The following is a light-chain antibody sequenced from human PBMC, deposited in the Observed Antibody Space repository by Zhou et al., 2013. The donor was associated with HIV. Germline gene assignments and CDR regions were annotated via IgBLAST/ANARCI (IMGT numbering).Light chain of an antibody. CDR2: DAS. J-gene: IGKJ2*02. Sequence: PGERATLSCRASQSVRSGVAWYQQKPGQAPRLLIYDASTRATGIPPRFSGSGSGTEFTLTISRLEPDDFAVYYCQQYGRSTGGTFGQGTKLEIK. CDR3: QQYGRSTGGT. CDR1: QSVRSG. V-gene: IGKV3-20*01.